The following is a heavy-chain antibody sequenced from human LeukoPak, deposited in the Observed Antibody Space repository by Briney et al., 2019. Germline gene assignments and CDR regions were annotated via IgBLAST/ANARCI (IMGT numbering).Heavy chain of an antibody. V-gene: IGHV3-53*01. Sequence: GGSLRLSCAASGFTVSENYMSWARQAPGKGLEWVSVIYGSGSTYYADSVKGRFTISRDNSKNTLYLQMNSLRAEDTAVYYCTTDVTYYYDSSGYYRWGDFDYWGQGTLVTVSS. D-gene: IGHD3-22*01. CDR1: GFTVSENY. J-gene: IGHJ4*02. CDR2: IYGSGST. CDR3: TTDVTYYYDSSGYYRWGDFDY.